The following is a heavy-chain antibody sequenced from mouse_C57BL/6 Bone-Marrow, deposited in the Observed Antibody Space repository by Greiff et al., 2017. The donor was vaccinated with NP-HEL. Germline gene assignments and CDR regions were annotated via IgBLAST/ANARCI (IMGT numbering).Heavy chain of an antibody. Sequence: EVQLVESGGDLVKPGGSLKLSCAASGFTFSSYGMSWVRQTPDKRLEWVATISSGGSYTYYPDSVKGRFTISRDNAKNTLYLQMSSLKSEDTAMYYCASPYVYDVAWFAYWGQGTLVTVSA. J-gene: IGHJ3*01. D-gene: IGHD2-2*01. CDR1: GFTFSSYG. V-gene: IGHV5-6*01. CDR2: ISSGGSYT. CDR3: ASPYVYDVAWFAY.